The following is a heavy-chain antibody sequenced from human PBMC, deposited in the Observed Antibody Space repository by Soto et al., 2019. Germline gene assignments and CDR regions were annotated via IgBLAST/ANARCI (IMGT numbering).Heavy chain of an antibody. CDR1: GDSIRSYY. CDR3: AREQYNWKI. D-gene: IGHD1-20*01. V-gene: IGHV4-59*01. CDR2: VFHTGNT. J-gene: IGHJ4*02. Sequence: SETLSLTCSVSGDSIRSYYWTWIRQPPGKGLQWIGYVFHTGNTNYNPSLKSRVTISEDASKNQVSLRLTSVTAADTAVYFCAREQYNWKIWGQGTLVTSPQ.